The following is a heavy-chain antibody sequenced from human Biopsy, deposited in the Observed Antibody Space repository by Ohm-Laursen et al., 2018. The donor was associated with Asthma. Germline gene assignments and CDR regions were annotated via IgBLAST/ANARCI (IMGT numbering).Heavy chain of an antibody. J-gene: IGHJ1*01. V-gene: IGHV3-7*01. CDR1: GFTFGDYW. CDR2: IKHDGTEK. Sequence: SLRLSCAASGFTFGDYWMSWVRQVPGKGLEWVANIKHDGTEKNHVDSLKGRFTISRDNAKNSLYLQMNSLRAGDTAVYYCARTFHFWSPYHADHYQLWGQGTLVTVPS. D-gene: IGHD3-3*02. CDR3: ARTFHFWSPYHADHYQL.